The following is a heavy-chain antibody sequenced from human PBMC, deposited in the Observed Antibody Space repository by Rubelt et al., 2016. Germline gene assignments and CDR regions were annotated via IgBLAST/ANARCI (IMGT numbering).Heavy chain of an antibody. Sequence: QVQLQQWGAGLLKPSVTLSLTCAVYGGSFSGYYWSWIRQPPGKGLEWIGEINHSGSTNYNPSLKSRVTISVDTSKNQFSLTLSSVTAADTAVYYCASKGYFDWLPDAGWFDPWGQGTLVTVSS. CDR2: INHSGST. D-gene: IGHD3-9*01. V-gene: IGHV4-34*01. J-gene: IGHJ5*02. CDR3: ASKGYFDWLPDAGWFDP. CDR1: GGSFSGYY.